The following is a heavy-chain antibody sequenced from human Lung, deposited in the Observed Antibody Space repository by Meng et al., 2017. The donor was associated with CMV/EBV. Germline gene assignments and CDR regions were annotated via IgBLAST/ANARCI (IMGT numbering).Heavy chain of an antibody. J-gene: IGHJ4*02. CDR3: ARPRGGSSGGYFDY. D-gene: IGHD6-6*01. Sequence: SETXSLXXILPGGSVTSGSYYWSWIRQPPAKGLEWFGYIYYSGSTNYNPSLKSRVTISRDTSKNQFSLKLSSVTAADTALYYCARPRGGSSGGYFDYWGQGXLVTVSS. CDR1: GGSVTSGSYY. V-gene: IGHV4-61*01. CDR2: IYYSGST.